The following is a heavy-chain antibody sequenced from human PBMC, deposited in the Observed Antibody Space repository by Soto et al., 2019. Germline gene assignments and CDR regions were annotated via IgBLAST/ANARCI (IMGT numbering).Heavy chain of an antibody. D-gene: IGHD2-15*01. Sequence: EVQLLESGGGLVQPGGSLRLSCAASGFTFSSYAMSWVRQAPGKGLEWVSAISGSGGSTYYADSVKGRFTISRDNSKNSLYLYMNSLRAEDTAVYYCANGTGISGHDYWGQGTLVTVSS. V-gene: IGHV3-23*01. CDR3: ANGTGISGHDY. CDR1: GFTFSSYA. CDR2: ISGSGGST. J-gene: IGHJ4*02.